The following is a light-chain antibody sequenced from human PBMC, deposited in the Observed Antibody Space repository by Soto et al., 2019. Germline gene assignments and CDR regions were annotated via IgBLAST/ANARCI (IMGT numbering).Light chain of an antibody. J-gene: IGKJ1*01. V-gene: IGKV3-15*01. CDR3: QHYNNWPPWT. Sequence: IVMTQSPVTMSVSPGGRATLSCRASQSISTNLAWYQQKPGQAPRLLIYGASTRATGIPARFSGGGSGTEFTLTISSLQSEDFAVYYCQHYNNWPPWTFGQGTKVETK. CDR2: GAS. CDR1: QSISTN.